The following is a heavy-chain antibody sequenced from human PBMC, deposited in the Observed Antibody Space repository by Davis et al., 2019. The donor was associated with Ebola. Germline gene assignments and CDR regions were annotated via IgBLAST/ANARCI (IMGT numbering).Heavy chain of an antibody. D-gene: IGHD3-3*01. V-gene: IGHV3-21*01. CDR3: ARDLLFLEWLLFTHAMDV. Sequence: GESLKISCAASGFTFSSYSMNWVRQAPGKGLEWVSSISSSSSYKYYADSVKGRFTISRDNAKNSLYPQMNSLRAEDTAVYYCARDLLFLEWLLFTHAMDVWGKGTTVTVSS. CDR2: ISSSSSYK. CDR1: GFTFSSYS. J-gene: IGHJ6*03.